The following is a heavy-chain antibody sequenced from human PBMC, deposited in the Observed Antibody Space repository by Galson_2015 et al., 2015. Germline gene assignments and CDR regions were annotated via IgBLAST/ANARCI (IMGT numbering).Heavy chain of an antibody. CDR3: ARDMRFYFDSSGYSYYYYGMDV. CDR1: GFTFSSYA. CDR2: ISYDGSNK. J-gene: IGHJ6*02. V-gene: IGHV3-30-3*01. Sequence: SLRLSCAASGFTFSSYALHWVRQAPGKGLAWAAVISYDGSNKYYADSVKGRFTISRDNSKNTLYLQLNSLRAEDTAVYYCARDMRFYFDSSGYSYYYYGMDVWGQGTTVTVSS. D-gene: IGHD3-22*01.